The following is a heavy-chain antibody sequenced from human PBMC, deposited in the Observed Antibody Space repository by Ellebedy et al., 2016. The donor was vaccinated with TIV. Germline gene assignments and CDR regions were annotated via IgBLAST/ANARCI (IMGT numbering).Heavy chain of an antibody. J-gene: IGHJ6*02. CDR1: GGSFSGYY. Sequence: SETLSLTXAVYGGSFSGYYWSWIRQPPGKGLEWIGEINHSGSTNYNPSLKSRVTISVDTSKNQFSLKLSSVTAADTAVYYCARCPLGDQLDNYYYYYGMDVWGQGTTVTVSS. D-gene: IGHD2-2*01. V-gene: IGHV4-34*01. CDR2: INHSGST. CDR3: ARCPLGDQLDNYYYYYGMDV.